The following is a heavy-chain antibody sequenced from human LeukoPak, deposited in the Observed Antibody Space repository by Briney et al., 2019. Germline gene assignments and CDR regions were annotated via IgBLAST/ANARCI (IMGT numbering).Heavy chain of an antibody. V-gene: IGHV4-59*01. CDR1: GGSISSYY. J-gene: IGHJ3*02. D-gene: IGHD1-26*01. CDR3: AREKQVGATTGAFDI. CDR2: IYYSGST. Sequence: SETLSLTCTVSGGSISSYYWSWIRQPPGKGLEWIGYIYYSGSTNYNPSLKSRVTISVDTSKNQFSLKLSSVTAADTAVYYCAREKQVGATTGAFDIWGQGTMVTVSS.